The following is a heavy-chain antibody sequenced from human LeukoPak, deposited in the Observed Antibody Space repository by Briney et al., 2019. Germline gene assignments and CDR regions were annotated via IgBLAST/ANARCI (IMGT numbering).Heavy chain of an antibody. Sequence: ASVKVSCKASGYTFIDYYIHWVRQAPGEGLEWMGWINPNSGGTNYAQKFQGSVTMTRDTSISIAYMELTRLNSDDAAVYYCAKNMGYGDYWYFDLWGRGTLVTVSS. CDR2: INPNSGGT. V-gene: IGHV1-2*02. CDR1: GYTFIDYY. J-gene: IGHJ2*01. D-gene: IGHD4-17*01. CDR3: AKNMGYGDYWYFDL.